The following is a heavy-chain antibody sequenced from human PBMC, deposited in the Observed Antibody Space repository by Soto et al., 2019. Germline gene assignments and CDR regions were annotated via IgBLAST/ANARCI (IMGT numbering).Heavy chain of an antibody. CDR2: IWHDGSDK. D-gene: IGHD1-26*01. Sequence: QVKLVESGGGVVQPGRSLRLSCAASGFTFSDYGMHWVRQAPGKGLEWVAVIWHDGSDKFYADSVRGRFTVSRDNSKKTLFLQMNILRAEDTALYYCARECGTHPAFDSWGQGTLVTVSA. V-gene: IGHV3-33*01. CDR3: ARECGTHPAFDS. J-gene: IGHJ4*02. CDR1: GFTFSDYG.